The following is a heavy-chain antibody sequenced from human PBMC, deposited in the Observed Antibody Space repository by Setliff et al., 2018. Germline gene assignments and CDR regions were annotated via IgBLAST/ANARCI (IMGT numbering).Heavy chain of an antibody. CDR2: IYTSWST. D-gene: IGHD3-3*01. CDR3: ARMSGFQYIDV. V-gene: IGHV4-61*09. CDR1: GGSISSRRNY. Sequence: PSETLSLTCTVSGGSISSRRNYWGWFRQPAGKELEWIGQIYTSWSTNYNPSLKSRVTISLDTSKNQFSLSLTSVTAEDTAVYYCARMSGFQYIDVWDKGTTVTV. J-gene: IGHJ6*03.